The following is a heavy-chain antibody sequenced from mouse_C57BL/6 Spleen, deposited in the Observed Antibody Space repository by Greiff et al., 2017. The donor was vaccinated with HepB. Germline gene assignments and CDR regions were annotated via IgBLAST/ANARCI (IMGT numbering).Heavy chain of an antibody. Sequence: EVQRVESGGGLVQPKGSLKLSCAASGFSFNTYAMNWVRQAPGKGLEWVARIRSKSNNYATYYADSVKDRFTISRDDSESMLYLQMNNLKTEDTAMYYCVREAPDSSFAYWGQGTLVTVSA. CDR1: GFSFNTYA. V-gene: IGHV10-1*01. CDR3: VREAPDSSFAY. CDR2: IRSKSNNYAT. D-gene: IGHD3-2*01. J-gene: IGHJ3*01.